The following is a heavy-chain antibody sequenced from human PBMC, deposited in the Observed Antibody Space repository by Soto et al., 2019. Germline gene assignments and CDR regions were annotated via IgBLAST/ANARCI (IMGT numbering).Heavy chain of an antibody. Sequence: QVQLVQSEAEVKKPGSSVKVSCKASGGTFSSYAISWVRQAPGQGLEWMGGIIPIFGTANYAQKFQGRVTITADESTSTDYMELSSLRSEDTAVYYCAREAVTTVTIDVLSELSLDYWGQGTLVTVSS. CDR2: IIPIFGTA. V-gene: IGHV1-69*12. CDR1: GGTFSSYA. D-gene: IGHD4-17*01. J-gene: IGHJ4*02. CDR3: AREAVTTVTIDVLSELSLDY.